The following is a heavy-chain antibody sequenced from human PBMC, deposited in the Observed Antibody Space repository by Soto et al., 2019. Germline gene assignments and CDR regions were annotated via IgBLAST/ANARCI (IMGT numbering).Heavy chain of an antibody. V-gene: IGHV3-33*01. CDR3: ARGRVDGGELDL. Sequence: VKLVESGGGVVQPGRSLRLSCAASGFTFRTYGMYWVRQAPGKGLECVAVIWYDASNKYYADSVKGRFTISRDNSENTLYLQMNSLRAEDTAVSYCARGRVDGGELDLWGQGTLVTVSS. J-gene: IGHJ4*02. CDR2: IWYDASNK. D-gene: IGHD1-26*01. CDR1: GFTFRTYG.